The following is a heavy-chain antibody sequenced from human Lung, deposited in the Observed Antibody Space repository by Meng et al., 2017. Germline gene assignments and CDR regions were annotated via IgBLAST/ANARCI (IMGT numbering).Heavy chain of an antibody. V-gene: IGHV4-34*01. Sequence: QRGGVGGWTPQGSVSPAVVFSGGSFSDYEWSWILRPPGKRQEWIGEINHSGRTNYNTSLGRRATTSVDTSKNSLSLKLSSVTAADSAVYCCARGPTTMAHDFDYWGQGTLVTVSS. CDR3: ARGPTTMAHDFDY. J-gene: IGHJ4*02. CDR2: INHSGRT. CDR1: GGSFSDYE. D-gene: IGHD4-11*01.